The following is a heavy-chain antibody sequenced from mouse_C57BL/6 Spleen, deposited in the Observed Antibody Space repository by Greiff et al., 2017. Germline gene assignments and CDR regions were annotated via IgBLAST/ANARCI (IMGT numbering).Heavy chain of an antibody. Sequence: QVQLKQSGPGLVQPSQSLSITCTVSGFSLTSYGVHWVHQSPGKGLEWLGVIWRGESTDYYAAFMSRLNITKDNSKSQVFFIINSLLADYTAIYYGEGSSDDSYAMDYWGQGTSVTVSS. V-gene: IGHV2-5*01. D-gene: IGHD1-1*01. CDR3: EGSSDDSYAMDY. CDR1: GFSLTSYG. J-gene: IGHJ4*01. CDR2: IWRGEST.